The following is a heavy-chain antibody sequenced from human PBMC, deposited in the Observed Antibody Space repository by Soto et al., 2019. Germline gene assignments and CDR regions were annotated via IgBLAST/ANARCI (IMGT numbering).Heavy chain of an antibody. Sequence: QVQLVESGGGLVKPGGSLRLSCAASGFTFSDYYMSWIRQAPGKGLEWVSYISSSSSYTNYADSVMGRFTISRDNAKNSLYLQMNSLRAEDTAVYYCARGDDYDSSGYYYEDYWGQGTLVTVSS. J-gene: IGHJ4*02. CDR3: ARGDDYDSSGYYYEDY. CDR2: ISSSSSYT. D-gene: IGHD3-22*01. CDR1: GFTFSDYY. V-gene: IGHV3-11*06.